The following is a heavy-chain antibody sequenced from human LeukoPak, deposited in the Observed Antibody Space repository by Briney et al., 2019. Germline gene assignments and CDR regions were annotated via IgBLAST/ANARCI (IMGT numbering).Heavy chain of an antibody. J-gene: IGHJ4*02. V-gene: IGHV4-59*08. Sequence: PSETLSLTCTVSGGSISGYYWSWIRQSPGKRLEWIAYISFTGNTNYNPSLKSRVTISLDTSKTHFSLTLSSLTAADTAVYYCARSPPGWYYDNSGQYYFGTWGQGALVTVSS. D-gene: IGHD3-22*01. CDR3: ARSPPGWYYDNSGQYYFGT. CDR2: ISFTGNT. CDR1: GGSISGYY.